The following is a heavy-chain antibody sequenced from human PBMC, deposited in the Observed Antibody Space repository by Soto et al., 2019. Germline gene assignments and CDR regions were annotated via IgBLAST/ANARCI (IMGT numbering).Heavy chain of an antibody. J-gene: IGHJ3*02. Sequence: GGSLRLSCAASGFTFSSYSMNWVRQAPGKGLEWVSSISSSSSYIYYADSVKGRFTISRDNAKNSRYLQMNSLRAEDTAVYYCARARGIAVAGTADAFDIWGQGTMVTVSS. CDR2: ISSSSSYI. CDR1: GFTFSSYS. V-gene: IGHV3-21*01. CDR3: ARARGIAVAGTADAFDI. D-gene: IGHD6-19*01.